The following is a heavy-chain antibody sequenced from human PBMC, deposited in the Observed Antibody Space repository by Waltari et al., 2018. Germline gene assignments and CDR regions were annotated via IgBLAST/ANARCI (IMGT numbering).Heavy chain of an antibody. Sequence: QVQLQESGPGLVKPSETLSLTCAVSGYSISSGYYWGWIRQPPGKGLEWIGSIYHSGSTYDNPTLKSRVTISLDTSKNQFSLRRSSVTAADTAVYYCARRAGATSGLDYWGQGTLVTVSS. CDR2: IYHSGST. V-gene: IGHV4-38-2*01. J-gene: IGHJ4*02. CDR1: GYSISSGYY. CDR3: ARRAGATSGLDY. D-gene: IGHD1-26*01.